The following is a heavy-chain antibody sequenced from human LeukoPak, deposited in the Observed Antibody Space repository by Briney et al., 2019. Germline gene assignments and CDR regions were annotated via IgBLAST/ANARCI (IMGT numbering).Heavy chain of an antibody. J-gene: IGHJ3*01. CDR2: ISGSGYTT. CDR1: GFTFSNYA. Sequence: GGSLRLSCAGSGFTFSNYAMSWVRQAPGKGLQWVSIISGSGYTTHYADSVKGRFIISRDNSMNTVYVQMNDLRDDDTAVYYCAKDVDDSSGYDDAFDVWGQGTMVTV. CDR3: AKDVDDSSGYDDAFDV. D-gene: IGHD3-22*01. V-gene: IGHV3-23*01.